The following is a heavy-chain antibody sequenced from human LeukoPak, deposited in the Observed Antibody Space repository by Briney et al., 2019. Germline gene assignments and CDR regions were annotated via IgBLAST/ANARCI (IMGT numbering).Heavy chain of an antibody. CDR1: GYTLTELS. Sequence: ASVTVSCKVSGYTLTELSLHWVRQAPGKGLEWMGGFDPEDGETIYAQKFHGRVTMTEDTSPDTAYMELSSLRSEDTAVYYCATHIVVVTATPMGAFDIWGQGTMVTVSS. D-gene: IGHD2-21*02. CDR2: FDPEDGET. J-gene: IGHJ3*02. CDR3: ATHIVVVTATPMGAFDI. V-gene: IGHV1-24*01.